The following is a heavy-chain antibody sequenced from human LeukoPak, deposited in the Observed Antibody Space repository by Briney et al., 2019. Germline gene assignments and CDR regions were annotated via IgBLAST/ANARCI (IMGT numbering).Heavy chain of an antibody. CDR3: AKSQAGTTPLYCDN. CDR1: GFTFSSYA. Sequence: GGSLRLSCAASGFTFSSYAMSWVRQAPGKGLEWVSAISGSGGSTYYADSVKGRFTISRDNSKNTLYLQMNSLGAEDTAVYYCAKSQAGTTPLYCDNWGQGTLVTVSS. CDR2: ISGSGGST. D-gene: IGHD1-1*01. V-gene: IGHV3-23*01. J-gene: IGHJ4*02.